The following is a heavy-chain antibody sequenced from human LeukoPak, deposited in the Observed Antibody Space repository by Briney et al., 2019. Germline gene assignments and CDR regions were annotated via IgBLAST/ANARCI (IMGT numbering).Heavy chain of an antibody. CDR1: GGPFSDHY. J-gene: IGHJ3*02. CDR3: ARVTADAFDI. CDR2: INHSGST. V-gene: IGHV4-34*01. Sequence: SETLSLTCGVYGGPFSDHYWSWIRQTPGKGLEWIGEINHSGSTNYNLSLKSRVTISVDTSKNQFSLKLSSVTAADTAVYYCARVTADAFDIWGQGTMVTVSS.